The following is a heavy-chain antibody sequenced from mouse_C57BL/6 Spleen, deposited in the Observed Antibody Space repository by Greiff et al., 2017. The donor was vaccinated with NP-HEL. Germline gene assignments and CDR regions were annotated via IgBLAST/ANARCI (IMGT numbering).Heavy chain of an antibody. J-gene: IGHJ4*01. V-gene: IGHV5-17*01. D-gene: IGHD2-1*01. CDR2: ISSGSSTI. CDR3: ARGGNWYAMDY. CDR1: GFTFSDYG. Sequence: EVQVVESGGGLVKPGGSLKLSCAASGFTFSDYGMHWVRQAPEKGLEWVAYISSGSSTIYYADTVKGRFTISRDNAKNTLFLQMTSLRSEDTAMYYCARGGNWYAMDYWGQGTSVTVSS.